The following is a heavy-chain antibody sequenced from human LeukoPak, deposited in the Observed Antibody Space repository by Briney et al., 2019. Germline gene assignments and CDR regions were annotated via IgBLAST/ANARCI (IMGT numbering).Heavy chain of an antibody. J-gene: IGHJ4*02. V-gene: IGHV3-48*04. Sequence: GGSLRLSCAASGFTFSSYSMNWVRQAPGKGLEWVSYISSTSSTKYYVDSVKGRFTISRDNAKNSLYLQMNGLRAEDTAVYYCARVEDTSGWYWIAYWGQGTLVTVSS. CDR3: ARVEDTSGWYWIAY. CDR1: GFTFSSYS. D-gene: IGHD6-19*01. CDR2: ISSTSSTK.